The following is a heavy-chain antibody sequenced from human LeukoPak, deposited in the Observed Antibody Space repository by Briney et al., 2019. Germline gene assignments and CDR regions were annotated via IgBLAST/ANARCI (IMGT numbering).Heavy chain of an antibody. CDR1: GGSFSGYY. J-gene: IGHJ6*02. CDR2: INHSGST. CDR3: ARVGRGALWVRYYYGMDV. Sequence: SETLSLTCAVYGGSFSGYYWSWIRQPPGKGLEWIGEINHSGSTNYNPSLKSRVTISVDTSKNQFSLKLSSVTAADTAVYYCARVGRGALWVRYYYGMDVWGQGTTVTVSS. V-gene: IGHV4-34*01. D-gene: IGHD3-10*01.